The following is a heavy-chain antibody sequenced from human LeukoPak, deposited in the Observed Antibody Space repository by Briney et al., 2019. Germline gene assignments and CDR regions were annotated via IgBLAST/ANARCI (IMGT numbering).Heavy chain of an antibody. V-gene: IGHV3-7*01. Sequence: PGGSLRLSCATSGFSFTNAWMSWVRQAPGKGLEWVANIKQDGSEKYYVDSVKGRFTISRVNAKNSLYLQMNSLRAEDTAVYYCAREDSSVWNYWGQGTLVTVSS. CDR2: IKQDGSEK. CDR3: AREDSSVWNY. J-gene: IGHJ4*02. D-gene: IGHD6-19*01. CDR1: GFSFTNAW.